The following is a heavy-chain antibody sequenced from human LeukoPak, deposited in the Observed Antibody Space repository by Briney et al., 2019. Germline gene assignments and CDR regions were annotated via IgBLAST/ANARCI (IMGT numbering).Heavy chain of an antibody. CDR1: GDSISTSNSY. Sequence: SETLSLTCAVSGDSISTSNSYWGWIRRPPGKGLEWVGSIYYSGNTYYNPSLKSRVTISVDTSKNQFSLKLASVTAADTAVYYCARQTGVGLFILPGGQGTLVTVSS. D-gene: IGHD3-3*01. CDR2: IYYSGNT. CDR3: ARQTGVGLFILP. J-gene: IGHJ4*02. V-gene: IGHV4-39*01.